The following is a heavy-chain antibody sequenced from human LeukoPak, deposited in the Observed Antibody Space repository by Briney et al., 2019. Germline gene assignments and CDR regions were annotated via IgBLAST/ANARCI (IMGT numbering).Heavy chain of an antibody. D-gene: IGHD3-22*01. CDR2: ICYSGST. CDR1: AGSILSGSHY. CDR3: SKRDDRGGNLVDL. J-gene: IGHJ4*02. V-gene: IGHV4-39*02. Sequence: SETLSPTCTVPAGSILSGSHYWAWIRQPPGKGLEWIGSICYSGSTYYNPSFANQVTISIDTSKNHFSLQMRCRSAADTPVDYCSKRDDRGGNLVDLWGQGTLVTV.